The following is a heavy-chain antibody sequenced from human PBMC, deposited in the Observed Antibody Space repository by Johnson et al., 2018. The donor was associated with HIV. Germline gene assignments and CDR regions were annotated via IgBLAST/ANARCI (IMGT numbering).Heavy chain of an antibody. CDR3: ARPTSQIHLWTDAFDI. CDR1: GFTFSSYA. Sequence: QVQLVESGGGVVQPGRSLRLSCAASGFTFSSYAMHWVRQAPGKGLEWVAFIRYDGSNKYYADSVKGRFTISRDNSKNTLYLQMNSLRAEDTAVYFCARPTSQIHLWTDAFDIWGQGTMVTVSS. CDR2: IRYDGSNK. D-gene: IGHD5-18*01. J-gene: IGHJ3*02. V-gene: IGHV3-30*04.